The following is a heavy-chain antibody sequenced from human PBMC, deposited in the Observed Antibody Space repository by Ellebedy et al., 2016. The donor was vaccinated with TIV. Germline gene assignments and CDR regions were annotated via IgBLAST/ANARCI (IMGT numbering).Heavy chain of an antibody. V-gene: IGHV4-59*01. Sequence: MPSETLSLTCNVSGGSISGYWWSWIRQPPGKGLEWMAYLFYTGSINYNPSLKSRLTISIDKSANHFSLRLRSVTAADTAVYYCARVVGTVPTRVSFDYWGQGSLVTVSS. CDR1: GGSISGYW. CDR2: LFYTGSI. CDR3: ARVVGTVPTRVSFDY. J-gene: IGHJ4*02. D-gene: IGHD2-2*01.